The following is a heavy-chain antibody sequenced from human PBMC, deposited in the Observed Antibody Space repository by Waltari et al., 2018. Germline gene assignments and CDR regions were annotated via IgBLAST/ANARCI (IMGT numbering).Heavy chain of an antibody. J-gene: IGHJ4*02. CDR2: ISAYNGNT. Sequence: QVQLVQSGAEVKKPGASVKVSCKASGYTFTSYGISWVRQAPGQGLEWMGWISAYNGNTNYAQKRQGRGTMTTDTSTSTAYMELRSLRSDDTAVYYCARDVSGGDSSGYYLGQFSPRVAPFDYWGQGTLVTVSS. CDR1: GYTFTSYG. D-gene: IGHD3-22*01. V-gene: IGHV1-18*01. CDR3: ARDVSGGDSSGYYLGQFSPRVAPFDY.